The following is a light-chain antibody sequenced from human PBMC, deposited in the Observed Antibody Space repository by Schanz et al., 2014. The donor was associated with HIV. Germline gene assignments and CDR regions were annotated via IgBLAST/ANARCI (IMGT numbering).Light chain of an antibody. CDR3: AGWDDGLNGWV. CDR2: NSY. J-gene: IGLJ3*02. Sequence: QSVLTQPPSASGTPGQRVTISCSVSRSNIGSNAVNWFQQLPGMAPKLLIYNSYHRPSGVPDRFSGSGSGTSASLAISGLQSDDEGDYYCAGWDDGLNGWVFGGGTKLTVL. CDR1: RSNIGSNA. V-gene: IGLV1-44*01.